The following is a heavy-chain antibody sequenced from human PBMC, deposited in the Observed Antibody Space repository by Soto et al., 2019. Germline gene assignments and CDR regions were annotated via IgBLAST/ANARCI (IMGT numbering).Heavy chain of an antibody. D-gene: IGHD4-17*01. J-gene: IGHJ4*02. CDR1: GGSISSYY. Sequence: PSETLSLTCTVSGGSISSYYWSWIRQPPGKGLEWIGYIYYSGSTNYNPSLKSRVTISVDTSKNQFSLKLSSVTAADTAVYYCARGSSTVVTLYYFDYWGQGTLVTVSS. CDR2: IYYSGST. CDR3: ARGSSTVVTLYYFDY. V-gene: IGHV4-59*01.